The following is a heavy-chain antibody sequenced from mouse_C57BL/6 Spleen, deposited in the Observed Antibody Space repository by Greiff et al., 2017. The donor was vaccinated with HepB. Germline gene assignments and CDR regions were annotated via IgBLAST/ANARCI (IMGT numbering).Heavy chain of an antibody. CDR2: INPSTGGT. D-gene: IGHD1-1*01. V-gene: IGHV1-42*01. Sequence: VQLQQSGPELVKPGASVKISCKASGYSFTGYYMNWVKQSPEKSLEWIGEINPSTGGTTYNQKFKATATLTVDKSSSTSYMQLKSLTSEDSAVYYCARRGYGSSYWYFDVWGTGTTVTVSS. CDR3: ARRGYGSSYWYFDV. CDR1: GYSFTGYY. J-gene: IGHJ1*03.